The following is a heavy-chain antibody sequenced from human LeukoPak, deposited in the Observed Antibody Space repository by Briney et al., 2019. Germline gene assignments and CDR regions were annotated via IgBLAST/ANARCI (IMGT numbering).Heavy chain of an antibody. CDR2: IYYSGST. CDR3: ARVPSITMLRGVHY. V-gene: IGHV4-39*01. CDR1: GGSISSSSYY. J-gene: IGHJ4*02. Sequence: PSETLSLTCTVSGGSISSSSYYWGWIRQPPGKGLEWIGSIYYSGSTYYNPSLKSRVTISVDTSKNQFSLKLSSVTAADTAVYYCARVPSITMLRGVHYWGQGTLVTVSS. D-gene: IGHD3-10*01.